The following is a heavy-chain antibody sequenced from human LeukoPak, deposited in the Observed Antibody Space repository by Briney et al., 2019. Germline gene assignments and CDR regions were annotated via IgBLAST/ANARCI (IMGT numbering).Heavy chain of an antibody. CDR2: ISSSSSYI. CDR1: GFTFSSYA. Sequence: GGSLRLSCAASGFTFSSYAMSWVRQAPGKGLEWVSSISSSSSYIYYADSVKGRFTISRDNAKNSLYLQMNSLRAEDTAVYYCARDRWDYYDSSGYFSPYGYWGQGTLVTVSS. CDR3: ARDRWDYYDSSGYFSPYGY. D-gene: IGHD3-22*01. J-gene: IGHJ4*02. V-gene: IGHV3-21*01.